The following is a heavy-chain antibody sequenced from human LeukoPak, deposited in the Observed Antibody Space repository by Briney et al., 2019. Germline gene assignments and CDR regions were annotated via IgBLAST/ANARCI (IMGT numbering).Heavy chain of an antibody. CDR1: GGSISSYY. Sequence: SETLSLTCTVSGGSISSYYWSWIRQPPGKGLEWIGYIYYSGSTNYNPSLKSRVTISVDTSKNQFSLKLSSVTAADTAVYYCASHTVTRGADYWGQGTLVTVSS. CDR2: IYYSGST. D-gene: IGHD4-17*01. CDR3: ASHTVTRGADY. V-gene: IGHV4-59*08. J-gene: IGHJ4*02.